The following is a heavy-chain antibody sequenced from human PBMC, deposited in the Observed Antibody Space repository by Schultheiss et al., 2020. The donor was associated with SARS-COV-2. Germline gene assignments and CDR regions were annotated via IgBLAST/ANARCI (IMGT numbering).Heavy chain of an antibody. J-gene: IGHJ4*02. CDR3: VKDRGSVATIMEGFDY. CDR2: ISSNGGST. D-gene: IGHD5-12*01. Sequence: GGSLRLSCSASGFTFSSYAMHWVRQAPGKGLEWVSAISSNGGSTYYADSVKGRFTISRDNSKNTLYLQMSSLRAEDTAVYYCVKDRGSVATIMEGFDYWGQGTLVTVSS. CDR1: GFTFSSYA. V-gene: IGHV3-64D*09.